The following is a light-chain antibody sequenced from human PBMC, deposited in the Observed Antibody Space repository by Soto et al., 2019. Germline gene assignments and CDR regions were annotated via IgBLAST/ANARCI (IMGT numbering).Light chain of an antibody. V-gene: IGLV1-44*01. CDR1: ISNIGKDT. CDR3: STWDDSLNGWV. CDR2: NDD. Sequence: QLVLTQPPSVSGTPGLRVNISCSGGISNIGKDTVNWYQQLPGTAPKLLMFNDDKRPSGVPDRFSGSRSGTSASLAISGLQSDDEAVYFCSTWDDSLNGWVFGGGTKLPVL. J-gene: IGLJ3*02.